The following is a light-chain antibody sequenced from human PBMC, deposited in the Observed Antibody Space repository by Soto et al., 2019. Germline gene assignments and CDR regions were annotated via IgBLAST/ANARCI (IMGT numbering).Light chain of an antibody. V-gene: IGLV2-14*01. CDR3: SSYTAGGTI. J-gene: IGLJ1*01. Sequence: QSVLTQPASVSGSPGQSITISCTGTSGDVGGYYYVSWYQQLPGKAPKLMISEVSNRPSGVSNRFSGSKSGNTASLTISGLQAEDETDNYCSSYTAGGTIFGTGPKVTVL. CDR2: EVS. CDR1: SGDVGGYYY.